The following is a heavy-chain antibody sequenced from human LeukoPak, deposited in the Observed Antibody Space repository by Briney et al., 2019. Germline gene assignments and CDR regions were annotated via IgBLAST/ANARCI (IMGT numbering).Heavy chain of an antibody. CDR1: GFTFSNAY. J-gene: IGHJ3*02. V-gene: IGHV3-15*07. D-gene: IGHD4-23*01. CDR2: IKPKTDGETT. CDR3: TTTGNSSLIDI. Sequence: PGGSLRLSCAASGFTFSNAYMNWVRQAPGKGLEWVGRIKPKTDGETTEYAAPVKDRFSISRDDSKSTLYLQMNSLKTEDTAVYYCTTTGNSSLIDIWGQGTMVTVSS.